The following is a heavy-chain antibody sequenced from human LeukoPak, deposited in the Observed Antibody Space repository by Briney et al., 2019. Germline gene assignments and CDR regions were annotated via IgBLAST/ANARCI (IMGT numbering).Heavy chain of an antibody. CDR1: GYTFTSYG. Sequence: ASVKVSCKASGYTFTSYGISWVRQAPRQGLEWMGWISAYNGNTNYAQKLQGRVTMTTDTSTSTAYMELRSLRSDDTAVYYCARDPSIAAAGTGDYWGQGTLVTVSS. V-gene: IGHV1-18*01. CDR3: ARDPSIAAAGTGDY. CDR2: ISAYNGNT. J-gene: IGHJ4*02. D-gene: IGHD6-13*01.